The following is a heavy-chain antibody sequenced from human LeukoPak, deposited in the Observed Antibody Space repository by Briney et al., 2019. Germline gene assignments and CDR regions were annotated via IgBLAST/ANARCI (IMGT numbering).Heavy chain of an antibody. D-gene: IGHD1-26*01. CDR1: GYTFTSYG. Sequence: ASVTVSCKASGYTFTSYGISWVRQAPGQGLEWMGWISAYNGNTNYAQKLQGRVTMTTDTSTSTAYMELRSLRSDDTAVYYCARAYSGSSNYYYYYMDVWGKGTTVTVSS. CDR3: ARAYSGSSNYYYYYMDV. J-gene: IGHJ6*03. CDR2: ISAYNGNT. V-gene: IGHV1-18*01.